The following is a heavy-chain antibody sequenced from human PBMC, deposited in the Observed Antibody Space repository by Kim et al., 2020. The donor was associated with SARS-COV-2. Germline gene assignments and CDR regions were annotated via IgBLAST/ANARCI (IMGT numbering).Heavy chain of an antibody. Sequence: GGSLRLSCTTSGFTFTGHAMSLVRQAPGKGLEWVSSIDGSDGTTYYVDSVKGRFSISRDDSKNPLYLQMSALRADDTAAYYCLKGGWAWIWDYCGQGNLV. CDR3: LKGGWAWIWDY. J-gene: IGHJ4*02. CDR1: GFTFTGHA. CDR2: IDGSDGTT. D-gene: IGHD1-26*01. V-gene: IGHV3-23*01.